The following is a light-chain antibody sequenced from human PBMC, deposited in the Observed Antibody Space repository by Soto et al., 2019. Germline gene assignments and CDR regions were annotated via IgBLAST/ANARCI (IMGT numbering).Light chain of an antibody. CDR3: QQYGTSPSLT. CDR2: GAS. Sequence: EIVLTQSPGTLSLSPGERATLSCRASQSVSSSYLAWYQQKPGQAPRLLIYGASSRATGIPDRFSGSGSGTDFTLTISRLEPEDFAVYYCQQYGTSPSLTFGQGTKVAI. J-gene: IGKJ1*01. V-gene: IGKV3-20*01. CDR1: QSVSSSY.